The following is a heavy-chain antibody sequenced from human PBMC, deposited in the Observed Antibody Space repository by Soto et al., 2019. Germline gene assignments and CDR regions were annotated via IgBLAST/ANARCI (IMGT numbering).Heavy chain of an antibody. D-gene: IGHD2-15*01. CDR3: ARVRGPGSRGYFDL. CDR1: GASISSGGHY. V-gene: IGHV4-31*01. J-gene: IGHJ2*01. Sequence: QVQLQESGPGLVKPSQTLSLTCTVSGASISSGGHYWSWIRRHPGKGLEWIGYIYYSGDTSYNPSLKSLFTISVDTSKNQFSLKLSSVTAADTAVYYCARVRGPGSRGYFDLWGRGTLVTVSS. CDR2: IYYSGDT.